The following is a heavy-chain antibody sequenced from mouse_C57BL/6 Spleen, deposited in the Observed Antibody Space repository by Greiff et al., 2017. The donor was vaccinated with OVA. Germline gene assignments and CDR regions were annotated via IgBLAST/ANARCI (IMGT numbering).Heavy chain of an antibody. D-gene: IGHD2-12*01. CDR3: ARVYDRDY. CDR2: INPNNGGT. J-gene: IGHJ2*01. CDR1: GYTFTDYY. Sequence: VQLQQSGPELVKPGASVKISCKASGYTFTDYYMNWVKQSHGKSLEWIGDINPNNGGTSYNQKFKGKATLTVDKSSSTAYMELRSLTSEDSAVYYCARVYDRDYWGQGTTLTVSS. V-gene: IGHV1-26*01.